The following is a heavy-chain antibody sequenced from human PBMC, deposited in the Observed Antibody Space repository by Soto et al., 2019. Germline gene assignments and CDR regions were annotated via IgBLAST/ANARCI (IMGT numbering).Heavy chain of an antibody. D-gene: IGHD3-22*01. CDR2: ISDSSSTI. J-gene: IGHJ4*02. V-gene: IGHV3-48*01. CDR1: RFTFNTYN. CDR3: ARDDYPYYDDSSGYHFDY. Sequence: GGSLRLSCAISRFTFNTYNMNCDRQAPEKGLEWVSYISDSSSTIHDAESVKGRFTISRDNAKNSLYLQMNSLRAEDTAVYYCARDDYPYYDDSSGYHFDYWGQGALVTVSS.